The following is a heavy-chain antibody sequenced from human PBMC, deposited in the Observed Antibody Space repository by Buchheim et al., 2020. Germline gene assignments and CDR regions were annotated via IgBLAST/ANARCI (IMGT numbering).Heavy chain of an antibody. Sequence: EVQVVESGGGLVKPGGSLRLSCAVSGFTFSGHTMNWVRQAPGKGLEWVSSISTTSSYIYYADSLKGRFTISRDNAKNSLYLQMNSLRAEDTAVYYCARGSFGTVSARPYYYGMDVWGQGTT. J-gene: IGHJ6*02. CDR2: ISTTSSYI. D-gene: IGHD4-11*01. CDR3: ARGSFGTVSARPYYYGMDV. V-gene: IGHV3-21*01. CDR1: GFTFSGHT.